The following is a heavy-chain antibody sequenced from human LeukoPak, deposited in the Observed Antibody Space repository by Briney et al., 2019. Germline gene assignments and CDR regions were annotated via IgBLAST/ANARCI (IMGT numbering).Heavy chain of an antibody. Sequence: ASVKVSCKVSGYTLTELSMHWVRQAPGKGLEWMGGFDPEDGETIYAQKFQGRVTMTEDTSTDTAYKELSSLRSEDTAVYYCATGRSRGWELRVDAFDIWGQGTMVTVSS. J-gene: IGHJ3*02. CDR3: ATGRSRGWELRVDAFDI. D-gene: IGHD1-26*01. CDR2: FDPEDGET. V-gene: IGHV1-24*01. CDR1: GYTLTELS.